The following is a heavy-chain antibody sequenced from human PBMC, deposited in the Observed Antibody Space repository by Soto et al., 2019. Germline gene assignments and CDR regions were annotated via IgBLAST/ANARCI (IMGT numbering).Heavy chain of an antibody. V-gene: IGHV3-66*01. CDR2: IYSGGST. Sequence: GGSLRLSCAASGFIVSSNCMNWVRQAPGKGLEWVSVIYSGGSTYYADSVKGRFTISRDNSKNTMYLQMNSLRAEDTAVYYCARGRVVATTSPFDYWGQGTLVTVSS. CDR1: GFIVSSNC. J-gene: IGHJ4*02. CDR3: ARGRVVATTSPFDY. D-gene: IGHD5-12*01.